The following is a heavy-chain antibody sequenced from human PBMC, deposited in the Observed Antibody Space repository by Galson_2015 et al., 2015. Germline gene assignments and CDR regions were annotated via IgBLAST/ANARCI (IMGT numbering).Heavy chain of an antibody. D-gene: IGHD4-23*01. CDR3: ASSEYGGLQRGACDL. CDR1: GLTVSTNY. CDR2: IFRDGRI. J-gene: IGHJ3*01. Sequence: SLRLSCAPSGLTVSTNYMSWVRQAPGKGLQWVSSIFRDGRINYADSVRGRITISRDDSQNTLYLQMNSLRVDDTAVYYCASSEYGGLQRGACDLWGQGTLVTVSS. V-gene: IGHV3-53*01.